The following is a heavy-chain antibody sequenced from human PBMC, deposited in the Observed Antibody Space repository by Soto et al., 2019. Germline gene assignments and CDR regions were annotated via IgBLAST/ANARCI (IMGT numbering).Heavy chain of an antibody. Sequence: GGSLRLSCAASGFTFSSYGMHWVRQAPGKGLEWVAVISYDGSNKYYADSVKGRFTISRDNSKNTLYLQMNSLRAEDSAVYYCAKETPWYGSSGYYFDYWGQGTLVTVSS. CDR2: ISYDGSNK. J-gene: IGHJ4*02. CDR3: AKETPWYGSSGYYFDY. CDR1: GFTFSSYG. D-gene: IGHD3-22*01. V-gene: IGHV3-30*18.